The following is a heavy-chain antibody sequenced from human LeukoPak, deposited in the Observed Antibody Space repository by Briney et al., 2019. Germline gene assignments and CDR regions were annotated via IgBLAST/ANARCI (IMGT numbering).Heavy chain of an antibody. J-gene: IGHJ4*01. CDR1: GGSLSSSSYY. CDR2: FSYSGST. Sequence: SETLSLTCTVSGGSLSSSSYYWGWIRQPPGKGLEWVGSFSYSGSTYYNPSLKCRVTMSVDTSKSQFSLKLTSVTAADTAVYYCARGLGAAAAVPDYWGLEPWSPSPQ. CDR3: ARGLGAAAAVPDY. V-gene: IGHV4-39*07. D-gene: IGHD6-13*01.